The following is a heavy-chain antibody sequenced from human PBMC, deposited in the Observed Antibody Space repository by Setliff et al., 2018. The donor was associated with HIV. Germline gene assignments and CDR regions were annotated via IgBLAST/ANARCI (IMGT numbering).Heavy chain of an antibody. V-gene: IGHV4-34*01. CDR3: ATLKMATIYRDFDY. CDR2: INHSGST. J-gene: IGHJ4*02. CDR1: GGSFSGYY. D-gene: IGHD5-12*01. Sequence: SETLSLTCAVYGGSFSGYYWSWIRQPPGRGLEWIGEINHSGSTNYNPSLKSRVTISVDTSKNQFSLKLSSVTAADTAVYYCATLKMATIYRDFDYWGQGTLVTVSS.